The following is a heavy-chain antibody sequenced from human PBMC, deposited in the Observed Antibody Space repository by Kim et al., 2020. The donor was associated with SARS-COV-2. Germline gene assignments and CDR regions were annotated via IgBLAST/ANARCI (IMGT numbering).Heavy chain of an antibody. V-gene: IGHV4-59*01. Sequence: LKSRVTISVDTSKNQFSLKLSSVTAADTAVYYCARRGVKIVGATKDWFDPWGQGTLVTVSS. CDR3: ARRGVKIVGATKDWFDP. D-gene: IGHD1-26*01. J-gene: IGHJ5*02.